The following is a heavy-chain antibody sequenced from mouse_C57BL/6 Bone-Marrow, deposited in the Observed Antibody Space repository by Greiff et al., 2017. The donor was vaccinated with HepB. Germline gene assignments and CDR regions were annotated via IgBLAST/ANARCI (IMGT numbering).Heavy chain of an antibody. V-gene: IGHV1-9*01. D-gene: IGHD1-1*01. J-gene: IGHJ2*01. CDR2: ILPGSGST. Sequence: QVQLKQSGAELMKPGASVKLSCKATGYTFTGYWIEWVKQRPGHGLEWIGEILPGSGSTNYNEKFKGKATFTADTSSNTAYMQLSSLTTEDSAIYYCARSITTVVATGYFDYWGQGTTLTVSS. CDR3: ARSITTVVATGYFDY. CDR1: GYTFTGYW.